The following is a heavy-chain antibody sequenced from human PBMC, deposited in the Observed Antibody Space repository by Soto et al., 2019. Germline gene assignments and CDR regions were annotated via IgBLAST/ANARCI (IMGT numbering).Heavy chain of an antibody. CDR1: GGTFSGYY. Sequence: SQTLRLTYTVAGGTFSGYYWSWIRQPPGKGLEWIGEINQSGSTNYNPSLKGRVITSVDTSKNQFSLKLSSVTAADTAVYYCARYSTAQWELGFMAFD. CDR2: INQSGST. CDR3: ARYSTAQWELGFMAFD. V-gene: IGHV4-34*01. D-gene: IGHD1-26*01. J-gene: IGHJ3*01.